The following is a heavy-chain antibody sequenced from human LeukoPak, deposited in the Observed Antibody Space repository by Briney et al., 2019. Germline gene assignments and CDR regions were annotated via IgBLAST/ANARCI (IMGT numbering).Heavy chain of an antibody. V-gene: IGHV4-4*02. CDR3: WYGGYDSGFDY. CDR2: IHHSGST. CDR1: GGSFTNSNW. D-gene: IGHD5-12*01. Sequence: SETLSLTCAVSGGSFTNSNWWSWVRQPPGKGLEWIGEIHHSGSTNYNPSLTSRVTISLDKSKNQFSLKLSSVTAADTAVYYCWYGGYDSGFDYWGQGTLVTVSS. J-gene: IGHJ4*02.